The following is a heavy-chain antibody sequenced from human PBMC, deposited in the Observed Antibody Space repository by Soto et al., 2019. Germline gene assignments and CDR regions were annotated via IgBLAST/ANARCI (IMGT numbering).Heavy chain of an antibody. CDR1: GYTFTSYA. D-gene: IGHD3-3*01. CDR2: INAGNGNT. J-gene: IGHJ6*03. V-gene: IGHV1-3*01. Sequence: ASVKVSCKASGYTFTSYAMHWVRQAPGQRLEWMGWINAGNGNTKYSQKFQGRVTITRDTSASTAYMELSSLRSEDTAVYYCARESRTSYYDFWSGYYTSYYYYYMDVWGKGTTVTVSS. CDR3: ARESRTSYYDFWSGYYTSYYYYYMDV.